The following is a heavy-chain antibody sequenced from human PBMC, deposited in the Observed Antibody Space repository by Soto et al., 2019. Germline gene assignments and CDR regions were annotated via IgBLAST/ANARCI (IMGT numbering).Heavy chain of an antibody. J-gene: IGHJ6*02. CDR3: ARDAALGYCSSTSCYAPEDYYYYGMDV. Sequence: QVQLVESGGGVVQPGRSLRLSCAASGFTFSSYGMHWVRQAPGKGLEWVAVIWYDGSNKYYADPVKGRFTISRDNSKNTLYLQMNSLRAEDTAVYYCARDAALGYCSSTSCYAPEDYYYYGMDVWGQGTTVTVSS. V-gene: IGHV3-33*01. CDR1: GFTFSSYG. CDR2: IWYDGSNK. D-gene: IGHD2-2*01.